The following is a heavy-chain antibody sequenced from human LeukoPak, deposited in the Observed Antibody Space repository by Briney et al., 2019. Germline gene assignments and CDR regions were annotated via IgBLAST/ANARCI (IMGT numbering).Heavy chain of an antibody. J-gene: IGHJ6*02. D-gene: IGHD6-13*01. V-gene: IGHV1-8*01. CDR2: MNPNSGNT. CDR1: GYTFTSYD. Sequence: ASVKVYCKASGYTFTSYDINWVRQATGQGLEWMGWMNPNSGNTGYAQKFQGRVTMTRNTSISTAYMELSSLRSEDTAVYYCARAEDSSSWYVFDYYYGMDVWGQGTTVTVSS. CDR3: ARAEDSSSWYVFDYYYGMDV.